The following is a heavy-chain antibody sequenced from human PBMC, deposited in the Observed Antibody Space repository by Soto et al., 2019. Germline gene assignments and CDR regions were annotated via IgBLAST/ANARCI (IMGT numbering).Heavy chain of an antibody. CDR1: GFTFSSYG. CDR2: IWYDGSNK. D-gene: IGHD1-1*01. CDR3: ARDPGWNHRVIYAFDI. J-gene: IGHJ3*02. V-gene: IGHV3-33*01. Sequence: QVQLVESGGGVVQPGRSLRLSCAASGFTFSSYGMHWVRQAPGKGLEWVAVIWYDGSNKYYADSVKGRFTISRDNSKNTLSLQMNSLRVEDSAVYYCARDPGWNHRVIYAFDIWGQGTMVTVSS.